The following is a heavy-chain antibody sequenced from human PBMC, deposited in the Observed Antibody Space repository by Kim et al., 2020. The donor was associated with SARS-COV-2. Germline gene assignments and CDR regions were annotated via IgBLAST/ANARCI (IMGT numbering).Heavy chain of an antibody. Sequence: SETLSLTCTVSGGSISSSSYYWGWIRQPPGKGLEWIGSIYYSGSTYYNPSLKSRVTISVDTSKNQFSLKLSSVTAADTAVYYCARQDIVVVPAALLAAFDIWGQGTMVTVSS. J-gene: IGHJ3*02. CDR1: GGSISSSSYY. V-gene: IGHV4-39*01. CDR2: IYYSGST. CDR3: ARQDIVVVPAALLAAFDI. D-gene: IGHD2-2*01.